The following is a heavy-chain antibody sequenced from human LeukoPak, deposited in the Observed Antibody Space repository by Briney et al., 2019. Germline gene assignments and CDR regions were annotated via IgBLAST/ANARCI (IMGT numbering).Heavy chain of an antibody. V-gene: IGHV3-7*01. J-gene: IGHJ4*02. D-gene: IGHD3-9*01. CDR2: IKQDGSEK. CDR1: GFTFSSYW. CDR3: ARDLDDSGNFFHY. Sequence: PGGSLRLSCAASGFTFSSYWMSWVRQAPGKGLEWVANIKQDGSEKYYVDSVKGRFTISRDNAKNTLYLQMNSLRAEDTAVYFCARDLDDSGNFFHYWGQGTLVTVSS.